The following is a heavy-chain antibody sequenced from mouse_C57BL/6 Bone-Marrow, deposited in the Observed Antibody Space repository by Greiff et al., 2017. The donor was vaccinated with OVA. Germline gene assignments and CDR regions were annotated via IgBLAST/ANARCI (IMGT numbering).Heavy chain of an antibody. V-gene: IGHV1-50*01. CDR2: IDPSDSYT. J-gene: IGHJ3*01. D-gene: IGHD1-1*02. CDR1: GYTFTSYW. CDR3: ARGWYN. Sequence: QVQLQQSGAELVKPGASVKLSCKASGYTFTSYWMQWVNQRPGQGLEWIGKIDPSDSYTNNNQKFKGKATLTVDTSSSTAYMQLSSLTSEDSAVYYCARGWYNWGQGTLVTVSA.